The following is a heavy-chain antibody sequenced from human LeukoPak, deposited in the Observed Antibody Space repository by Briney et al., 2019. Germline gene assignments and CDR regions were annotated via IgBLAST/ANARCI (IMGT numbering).Heavy chain of an antibody. D-gene: IGHD6-13*01. CDR2: INPNSGGT. CDR1: GYTFTGYY. CDR3: ARALRGYSSSWYVDY. V-gene: IGHV1-2*06. Sequence: ASVKVSCKASGYTFTGYYMHWVRQAPGQGLERMGRINPNSGGTNYAQKFQGRVTMTRDTSISTAYMELSRLRSDDTAVYYCARALRGYSSSWYVDYWGQGTLVTVSS. J-gene: IGHJ4*02.